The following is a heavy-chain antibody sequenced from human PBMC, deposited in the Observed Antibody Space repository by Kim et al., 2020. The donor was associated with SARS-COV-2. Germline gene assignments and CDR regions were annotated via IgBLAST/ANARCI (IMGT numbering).Heavy chain of an antibody. V-gene: IGHV4-59*01. CDR3: ARDRFEQQLVGYFDL. Sequence: PSLKSRVTISVDTSKNQFSLKLSSVTAADTAVYYCARDRFEQQLVGYFDLWGRGTLVTVSS. D-gene: IGHD6-13*01. J-gene: IGHJ2*01.